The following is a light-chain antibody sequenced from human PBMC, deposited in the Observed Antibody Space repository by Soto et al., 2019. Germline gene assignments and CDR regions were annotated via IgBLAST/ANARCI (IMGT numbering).Light chain of an antibody. CDR3: AAWDASLSGPV. J-gene: IGLJ3*02. Sequence: QSVLTQPPSTSGTPGQRVTISCSGSSPNIGSNYVYWYQQLPGTAPKVLIYSNNQRPSGVPDRFSGSKSGTSASLAISGLRSEDEADYYCAAWDASLSGPVFGGGTQLTVL. V-gene: IGLV1-47*02. CDR2: SNN. CDR1: SPNIGSNY.